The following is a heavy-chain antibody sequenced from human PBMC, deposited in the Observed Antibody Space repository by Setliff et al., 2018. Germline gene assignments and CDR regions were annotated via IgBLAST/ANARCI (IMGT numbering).Heavy chain of an antibody. CDR1: GFTFSSYS. V-gene: IGHV3-21*01. Sequence: GGSLRLSCAASGFTFSSYSMNWVRQAPGKGLEWVSSISSSSSYIYYADSVKGRFTISRDISKNTLYLQMNNLRAEDTAVYYCAKELAVAGSCIDYWGQGTLVTVSS. CDR2: ISSSSSYI. D-gene: IGHD6-19*01. J-gene: IGHJ4*02. CDR3: AKELAVAGSCIDY.